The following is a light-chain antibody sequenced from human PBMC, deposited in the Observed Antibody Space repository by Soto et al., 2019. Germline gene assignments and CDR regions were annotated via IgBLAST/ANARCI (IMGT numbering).Light chain of an antibody. CDR2: LDGSGSY. CDR3: ETWDSNTRV. CDR1: SGHSSYI. Sequence: QLVLTQSSSASASPGSSVKLTCTLSSGHSSYIIAWHQQQPGKAPRLLMKLDGSGSYNKGSGVPDRFSGSSSGADRYLTISTLQFEDEADYYCETWDSNTRVFGGGTKLTVL. V-gene: IGLV4-60*02. J-gene: IGLJ2*01.